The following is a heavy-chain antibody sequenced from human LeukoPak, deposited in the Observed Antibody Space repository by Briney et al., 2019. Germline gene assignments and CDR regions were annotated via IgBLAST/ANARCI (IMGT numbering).Heavy chain of an antibody. Sequence: PGGSLRLSCAASGFTFSSYAMSWVRQAPGKGLEWVSAISGSGGSTYYADSVKGRFTISRDNSKNTLYLQMNSLRAEDTAVYYCAKDPRRRSFYDYVWGSYPDYWGQGTLVTVSS. CDR1: GFTFSSYA. V-gene: IGHV3-23*01. CDR2: ISGSGGST. J-gene: IGHJ4*02. CDR3: AKDPRRRSFYDYVWGSYPDY. D-gene: IGHD3-16*02.